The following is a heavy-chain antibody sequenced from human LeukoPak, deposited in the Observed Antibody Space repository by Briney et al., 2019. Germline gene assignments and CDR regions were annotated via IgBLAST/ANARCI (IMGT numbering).Heavy chain of an antibody. Sequence: SETLSLTCTVSGASISAFHWTWFRQPAGKGLEWIGLIYSSGSTLFNPSLKSRVAMSVDLTKNQLSLKLTSVTAANTAMYYCARKDGDYWGRGTLVTVSS. J-gene: IGHJ4*02. CDR3: ARKDGDY. CDR1: GASISAFH. V-gene: IGHV4-4*07. CDR2: IYSSGST.